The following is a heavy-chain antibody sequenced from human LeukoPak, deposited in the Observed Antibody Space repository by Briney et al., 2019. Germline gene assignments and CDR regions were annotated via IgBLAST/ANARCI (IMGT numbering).Heavy chain of an antibody. CDR3: AREKGSGPFDY. V-gene: IGHV4-39*02. CDR1: GGSISSGDYY. CDR2: IYYSGST. Sequence: SQTLSLTCTVSGGSISSGDYYWGWIRQPPGKGLEWIGSIYYSGSTYYNPSLKSRVTISVDTSKNQFPLKLSFVTAADTAVYYCAREKGSGPFDYWGQGTLVTVSS. D-gene: IGHD6-19*01. J-gene: IGHJ4*02.